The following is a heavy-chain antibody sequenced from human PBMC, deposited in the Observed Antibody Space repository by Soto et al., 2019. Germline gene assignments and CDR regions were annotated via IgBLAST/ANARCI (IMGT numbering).Heavy chain of an antibody. CDR1: GGTFITYT. Sequence: QVQLVQSGAEVKKPGSSVKVSCKASGGTFITYTITWGRQAPGQGFEWMGRIIPIIGIINYEQKFQGRGTISADKFTGTAYMELTGLRSDDTAVYYCAGDPDSHYNDSHASSYPWGQGTLVTVSS. CDR3: AGDPDSHYNDSHASSYP. V-gene: IGHV1-69*08. D-gene: IGHD4-4*01. J-gene: IGHJ5*02. CDR2: IIPIIGII.